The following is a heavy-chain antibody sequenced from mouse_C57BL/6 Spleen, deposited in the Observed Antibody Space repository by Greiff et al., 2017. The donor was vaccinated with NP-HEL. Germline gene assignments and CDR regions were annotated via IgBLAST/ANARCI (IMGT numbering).Heavy chain of an antibody. V-gene: IGHV1-59*01. Sequence: QVQLQQPGAELVRPGTSVKLSCKASGYTFTSYWMHWVKQRPGQGLEWIGVIDPSDSYTNYNQKFKGKATLTVDTSSSTAYMQLSSLTSEDSAVYYCARKHQSDGNYEVWAYWGQGTLVTVSA. CDR3: ARKHQSDGNYEVWAY. D-gene: IGHD2-1*01. J-gene: IGHJ3*01. CDR2: IDPSDSYT. CDR1: GYTFTSYW.